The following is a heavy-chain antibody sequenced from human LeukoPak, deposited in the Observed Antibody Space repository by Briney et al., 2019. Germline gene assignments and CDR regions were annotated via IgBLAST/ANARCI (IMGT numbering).Heavy chain of an antibody. CDR1: GGSISSYY. J-gene: IGHJ4*02. V-gene: IGHV4-59*12. Sequence: SETLSLTCTVSGGSISSYYWSWIRQPPGKGLEWVGYIYYSGSTNYNPSLKSRVTISVDTSKNQFSLKLSSVTAADTAVYYCAREMPRGYSGYGGPYYFDYWGQGTLVTVSS. CDR2: IYYSGST. D-gene: IGHD5-12*01. CDR3: AREMPRGYSGYGGPYYFDY.